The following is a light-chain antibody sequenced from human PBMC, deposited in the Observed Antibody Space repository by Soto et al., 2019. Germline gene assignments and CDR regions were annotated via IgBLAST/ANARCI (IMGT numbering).Light chain of an antibody. V-gene: IGLV2-14*01. J-gene: IGLJ1*01. CDR2: DVT. Sequence: QSALTQPASVSGSPGQSITISCTGTSSDVGGYNYVSWYQQHPGKAPKLIIYDVTNRPSGVSNRFSGSKSGNTASLTNSGLQAEDEADYYCSSYTSSITYVFGTGTKVTVL. CDR1: SSDVGGYNY. CDR3: SSYTSSITYV.